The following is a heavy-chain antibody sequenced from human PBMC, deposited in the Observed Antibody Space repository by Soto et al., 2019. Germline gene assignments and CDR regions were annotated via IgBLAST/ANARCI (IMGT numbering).Heavy chain of an antibody. V-gene: IGHV3-23*01. J-gene: IGHJ4*02. Sequence: EVQLLESGGGLGRPGGSLRLSCTTSGFPFSNFAMSWVRQAPGKGLEWVSTIGGRADNTYYMDPVKGRFTISRDMSNSTLFLQLNSLGGEDTAIYYCAMGFEFGELSYWGQGTPVSVSS. CDR2: IGGRADNT. D-gene: IGHD3-10*01. CDR3: AMGFEFGELSY. CDR1: GFPFSNFA.